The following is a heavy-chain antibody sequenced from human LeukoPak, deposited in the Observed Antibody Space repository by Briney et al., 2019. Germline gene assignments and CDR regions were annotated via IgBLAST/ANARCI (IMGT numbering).Heavy chain of an antibody. J-gene: IGHJ4*02. V-gene: IGHV4-61*02. CDR3: AREPPGY. Sequence: SQTLSLTCTVSGGSVTSGNYYWNWIRQPAGKGLEWIGRIYTNGGASYNPSLKSRATISIDASKNQFSLKLSSVTAADTAVYYCAREPPGYWGQGILVTVSS. CDR2: IYTNGGA. CDR1: GGSVTSGNYY.